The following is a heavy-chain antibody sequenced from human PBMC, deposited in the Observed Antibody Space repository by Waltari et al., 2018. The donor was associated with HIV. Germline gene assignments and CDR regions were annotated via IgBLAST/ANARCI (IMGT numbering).Heavy chain of an antibody. Sequence: EVQLVESGGGLIKPGGSLRLSCAASGFPFSDAWMGWVRQAPGNGLGWVGRSKRNTEGGTAEYAAPVKGIFTISRDDSKKTLYLQMNSLKFEDTAVYYCTTDLQVYGMDVWGRGTTVTVSS. V-gene: IGHV3-15*01. CDR3: TTDLQVYGMDV. CDR1: GFPFSDAW. J-gene: IGHJ6*02. CDR2: SKRNTEGGTA.